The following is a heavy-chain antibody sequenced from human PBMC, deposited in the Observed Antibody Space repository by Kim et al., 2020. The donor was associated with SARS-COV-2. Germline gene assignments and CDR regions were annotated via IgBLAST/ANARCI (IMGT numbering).Heavy chain of an antibody. D-gene: IGHD3-10*01. CDR2: INPSGGST. J-gene: IGHJ2*01. V-gene: IGHV1-46*01. CDR1: GYTFTSYY. CDR3: ARDEKTEGITMVRGAAL. Sequence: ASVKVSCKASGYTFTSYYMHWVRQAPGQGLEWMGIINPSGGSTSYAQKFQGRVTMTRDTSTSTVYMELSSLRSEDTAVYYCARDEKTEGITMVRGAALWGRGTLVTVSS.